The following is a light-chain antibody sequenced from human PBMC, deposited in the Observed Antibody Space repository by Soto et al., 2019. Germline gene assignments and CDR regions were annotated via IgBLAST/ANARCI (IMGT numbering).Light chain of an antibody. CDR2: EVS. V-gene: IGLV2-8*01. Sequence: SALTKPPSATGSPGQSVTISYNRTSSDVGGYNYVSWYQQYPGKAPKLMIYEVSKRPSGVPDRFSGSKSGNTASLTVSGLQAEDEADYYCSSYAGSNNLGVFGTGTKVTVL. J-gene: IGLJ1*01. CDR1: SSDVGGYNY. CDR3: SSYAGSNNLGV.